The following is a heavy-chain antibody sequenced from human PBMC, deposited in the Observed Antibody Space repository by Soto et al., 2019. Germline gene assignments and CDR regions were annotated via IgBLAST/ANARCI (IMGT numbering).Heavy chain of an antibody. CDR2: ISWNSGSI. D-gene: IGHD6-13*01. J-gene: IGHJ4*02. CDR3: AKWGGWAIAAAAPFDY. Sequence: PGGSLRLSCAASGFTFDDYAMHWVRQAPGKGLEWVSGISWNSGSIGYADSVKGRFTISRDNAKNSLYLQMNSLRAEDTALYYCAKWGGWAIAAAAPFDYWGQGTLVTVSS. V-gene: IGHV3-9*01. CDR1: GFTFDDYA.